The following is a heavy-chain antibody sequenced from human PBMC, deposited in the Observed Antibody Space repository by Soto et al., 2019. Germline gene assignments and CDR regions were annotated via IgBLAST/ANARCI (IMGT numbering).Heavy chain of an antibody. CDR1: GDSVSSNSAA. D-gene: IGHD1-20*01. CDR3: ARGVSDNSYYYYYGMDV. J-gene: IGHJ6*02. CDR2: TYYRSKWYN. Sequence: PSQTLSLTCAISGDSVSSNSAAWNWIRQSPSRGLEWLGRTYYRSKWYNDYAVSVKSRITINPDTSKNQFSLQLNSVTPEDTAVYYCARGVSDNSYYYYYGMDVWGQGTTVTVSS. V-gene: IGHV6-1*01.